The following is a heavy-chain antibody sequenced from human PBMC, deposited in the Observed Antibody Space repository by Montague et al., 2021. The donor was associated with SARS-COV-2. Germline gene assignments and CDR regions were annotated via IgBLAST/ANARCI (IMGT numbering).Heavy chain of an antibody. CDR2: IYCSGST. V-gene: IGHV4-39*07. D-gene: IGHD6-13*01. CDR3: ARVGRQQLVRLSGMDV. J-gene: IGHJ6*02. Sequence: SETLSLTCTVSGGSISSSSYYWGWIRQPPGKGLEWIGSIYCSGSTYYNPSLKSRGTISVDTSKNQFSLKLSSVTAADTAVYYCARVGRQQLVRLSGMDVWGQGTTVTVSS. CDR1: GGSISSSSYY.